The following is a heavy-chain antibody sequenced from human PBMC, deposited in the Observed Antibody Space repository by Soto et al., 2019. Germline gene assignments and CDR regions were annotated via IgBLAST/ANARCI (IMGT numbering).Heavy chain of an antibody. J-gene: IGHJ6*03. CDR2: INPSGGST. D-gene: IGHD5-12*01. V-gene: IGHV1-46*03. CDR1: GYTFTSYY. Sequence: ASVKVSCKASGYTFTSYYMHWVRQAPGQGLEWMGIINPSGGSTSYAQKFQGRVTMTRDTSTSTVYMELSSLRSEDTAVYYCARDGGYGDYYYYYLAFWVKGTTVTVSS. CDR3: ARDGGYGDYYYYYLAF.